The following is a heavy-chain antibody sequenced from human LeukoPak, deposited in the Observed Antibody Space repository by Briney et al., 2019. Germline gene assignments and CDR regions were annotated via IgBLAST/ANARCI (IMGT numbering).Heavy chain of an antibody. J-gene: IGHJ1*01. D-gene: IGHD3-10*01. CDR2: ITPIFGTA. Sequence: GSSVKVSCKASGGTFISYAISWVRQAPGQGLEWMGRITPIFGTANYAQKFQGRVTITTDESTSTAYMELSSLRSEDTAVYYCARDLGEWPNFPFQHWGQGTLVTVSS. CDR1: GGTFISYA. CDR3: ARDLGEWPNFPFQH. V-gene: IGHV1-69*05.